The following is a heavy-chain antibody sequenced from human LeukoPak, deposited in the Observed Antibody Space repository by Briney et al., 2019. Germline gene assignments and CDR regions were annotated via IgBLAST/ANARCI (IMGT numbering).Heavy chain of an antibody. CDR2: IYYSGTT. V-gene: IGHV4-59*01. Sequence: SQTLSLTCSVSGGAIDNYYWSWIRQPPGEGPEWIGFIYYSGTTHYNPSFKSRVTMSVDTSKNEFSLKVNSVTAAETGMYYCARLPPYDILTGGTFDIWGQRTMVTVAS. D-gene: IGHD3-9*01. CDR3: ARLPPYDILTGGTFDI. CDR1: GGAIDNYY. J-gene: IGHJ3*02.